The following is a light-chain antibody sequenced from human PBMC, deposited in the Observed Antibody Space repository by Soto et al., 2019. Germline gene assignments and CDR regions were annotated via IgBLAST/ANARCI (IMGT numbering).Light chain of an antibody. CDR1: QSVSRSY. Sequence: EIVLAQSPATLSLSPGEGATLSCGASQSVSRSYLAWYQQKPGLAPRLIIYDASNRATGIPARFSGSGSGTDFTLTISSLEPEDFAVYYCQQRSNWPTFGGGTKVDI. CDR3: QQRSNWPT. V-gene: IGKV3-11*01. J-gene: IGKJ4*01. CDR2: DAS.